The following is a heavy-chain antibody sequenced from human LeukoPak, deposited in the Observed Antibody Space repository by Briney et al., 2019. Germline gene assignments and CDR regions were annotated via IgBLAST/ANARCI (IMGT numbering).Heavy chain of an antibody. J-gene: IGHJ4*02. CDR3: ARLATMVRGVIINGPDY. V-gene: IGHV1-18*01. D-gene: IGHD3-10*01. Sequence: ASVTVSCKLSGYTFTSYGISWVRQAPGPGREWMGWISAYNGKTNYAQKLEGRVTMTTDTSTSTAYMELRSLRSDDTAVYYCARLATMVRGVIINGPDYWGEGTLVTVSS. CDR1: GYTFTSYG. CDR2: ISAYNGKT.